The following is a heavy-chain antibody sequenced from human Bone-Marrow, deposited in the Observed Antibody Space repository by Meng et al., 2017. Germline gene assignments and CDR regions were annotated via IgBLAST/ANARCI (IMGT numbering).Heavy chain of an antibody. CDR3: ARDGRPHSSGWYSVGSGYFDY. CDR2: TYYRYKWYN. V-gene: IGHV6-1*01. D-gene: IGHD6-19*01. Sequence: SQTLSLTCAISVDSVSSNIPAWNWIRQSPSRGLEWLGRTYYRYKWYNDYAVSVKSRITINPATSKNQFSLQLNSVTPEDTAVYYCARDGRPHSSGWYSVGSGYFDYWGQGTLVTVSS. CDR1: VDSVSSNIPA. J-gene: IGHJ4*02.